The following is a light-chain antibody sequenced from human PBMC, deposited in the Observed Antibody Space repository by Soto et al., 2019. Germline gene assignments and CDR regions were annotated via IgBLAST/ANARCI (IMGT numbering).Light chain of an antibody. CDR2: DSS. CDR3: QQRSDWPWT. CDR1: QSVSSN. J-gene: IGKJ1*01. V-gene: IGKV3-11*01. Sequence: EIVMTQSPATPSVSPGERDTVSWRASQSVSSNLAWYRQKPGQAPRLLIYDSSNRAAGIPARFSGSGSGTDFTLTVSSLEPEDFVVYYCQQRSDWPWTFGQGTKVDIK.